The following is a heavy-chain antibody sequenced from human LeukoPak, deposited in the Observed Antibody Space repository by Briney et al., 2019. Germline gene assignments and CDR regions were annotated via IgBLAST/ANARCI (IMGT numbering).Heavy chain of an antibody. CDR2: ISSSSSYI. D-gene: IGHD4-17*01. CDR3: ARNYGDYSGADY. Sequence: GGSLRLSCAASGFTFSNAWMNWVRQAPGKGLEWVSSISSSSSYIYYADSVKGRFTISRDNAKNSLYLQMNSLRAEDTAVYYCARNYGDYSGADYWGQGTLVTVSS. CDR1: GFTFSNAW. J-gene: IGHJ4*02. V-gene: IGHV3-21*01.